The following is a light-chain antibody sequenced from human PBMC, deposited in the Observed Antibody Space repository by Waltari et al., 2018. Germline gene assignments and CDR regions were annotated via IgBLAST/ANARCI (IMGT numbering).Light chain of an antibody. V-gene: IGKV3-11*01. CDR3: QQRSNWPFT. J-gene: IGKJ4*01. CDR2: DAS. Sequence: EIVLTQSPATLSLSPGERATISFRASPSVSSDLAWFLQKPGQAPRLLIYDASDRATGIPARFSGSGSGTDFTLTISSLEPEDFAVYYCQQRSNWPFTFGGGTKVEIK. CDR1: PSVSSD.